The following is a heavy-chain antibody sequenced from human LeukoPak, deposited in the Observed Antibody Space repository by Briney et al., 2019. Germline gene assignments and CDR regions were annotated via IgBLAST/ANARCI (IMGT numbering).Heavy chain of an antibody. Sequence: AASVKVSCKVSGYTFTDYYMHWVQQAPGKGLEWMGLVDPEDGETIYAEKFQGRVTITADTSTDTAYMELSSLRSEDTAVYYCATGGVGASSRPHDALDIWGQGTMVTVSS. CDR3: ATGGVGASSRPHDALDI. J-gene: IGHJ3*02. CDR1: GYTFTDYY. CDR2: VDPEDGET. D-gene: IGHD1-26*01. V-gene: IGHV1-69-2*01.